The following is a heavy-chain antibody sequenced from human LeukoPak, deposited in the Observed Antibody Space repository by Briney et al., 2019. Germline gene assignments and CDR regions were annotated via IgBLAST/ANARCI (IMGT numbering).Heavy chain of an antibody. CDR2: ISAGNGNT. CDR1: GYTFTSYA. J-gene: IGHJ4*02. D-gene: IGHD1-26*01. Sequence: ASVKVSCKASGYTFTSYAIHWVRQAPGQRLEWMGWISAGNGNTKYSQNFQGRVTFISNTSATTAFMELSSLRSEDAAVYYCAKDSGSGNNDYWGQGTLVTVSS. CDR3: AKDSGSGNNDY. V-gene: IGHV1-3*01.